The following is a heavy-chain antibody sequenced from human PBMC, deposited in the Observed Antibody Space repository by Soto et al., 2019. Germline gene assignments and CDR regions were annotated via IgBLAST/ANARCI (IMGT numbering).Heavy chain of an antibody. Sequence: QVQLQESGPGLVQPSGTLSLTCAVSGGSIISSNWWNWVRQPPGKGLEWIGEIYHSGSTYYKPSLKSRVAMSVDTSKNQFSLKLTSATAADTAVYYCARRDWSGSTSHFYFDYLGQGVLVTVSS. V-gene: IGHV4-4*02. J-gene: IGHJ4*02. CDR1: GGSIISSNW. CDR2: IYHSGST. CDR3: ARRDWSGSTSHFYFDY. D-gene: IGHD3-9*01.